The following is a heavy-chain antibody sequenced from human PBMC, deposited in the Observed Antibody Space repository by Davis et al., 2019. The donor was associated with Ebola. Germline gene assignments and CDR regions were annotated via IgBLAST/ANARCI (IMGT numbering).Heavy chain of an antibody. D-gene: IGHD6-19*01. J-gene: IGHJ6*02. CDR2: VSYDGRHK. CDR3: ARGIGYSDGWPDYYYYGMDV. Sequence: GESLKISCAASAFTFSLFAMHWVRQAPGKGLQWVAVVSYDGRHKYYADSVKGRFTISRDNSKNTFNLQMNSLTAEDTAVYYCARGIGYSDGWPDYYYYGMDVWGQGTTVTVSS. V-gene: IGHV3-30*04. CDR1: AFTFSLFA.